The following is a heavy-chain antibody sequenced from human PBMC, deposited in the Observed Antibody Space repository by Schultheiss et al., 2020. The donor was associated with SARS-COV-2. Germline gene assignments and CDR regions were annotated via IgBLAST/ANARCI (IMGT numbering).Heavy chain of an antibody. CDR3: ARRRSDGNWWLDT. D-gene: IGHD2-8*02. CDR1: GGSISSYY. Sequence: SETLSLTCTVSGGSISSYYWSWIRQPPGKGLEWIGYTHYSGRINHNPSLESRVIISVDMSKNQFSLKLSSVTAADTAVYYCARRRSDGNWWLDTWGQGTLVTVSS. CDR2: THYSGRI. J-gene: IGHJ5*02. V-gene: IGHV4-59*08.